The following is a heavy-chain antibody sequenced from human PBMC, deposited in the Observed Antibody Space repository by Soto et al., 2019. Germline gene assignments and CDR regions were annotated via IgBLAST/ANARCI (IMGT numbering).Heavy chain of an antibody. V-gene: IGHV3-30*18. CDR2: ISYDGSIK. D-gene: IGHD5-18*01. J-gene: IGHJ6*02. CDR3: ANSEYSRSKNIDA. Sequence: PVGSLRLSCAASGFTFRGYGMHWVRQAPGRGLEWVALISYDGSIKYYADSVRGRFTISRDNSKNTLYLQMNSLRVEDTAVYYCANSEYSRSKNIDAWGQGTTVTVSS. CDR1: GFTFRGYG.